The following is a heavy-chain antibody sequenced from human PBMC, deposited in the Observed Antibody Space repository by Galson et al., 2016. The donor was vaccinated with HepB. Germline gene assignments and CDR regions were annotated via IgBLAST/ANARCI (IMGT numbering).Heavy chain of an antibody. CDR2: IYYSGNS. J-gene: IGHJ2*01. D-gene: IGHD4-23*01. CDR1: RTSIDSTKYY. Sequence: SETLSLTCTVSRTSIDSTKYYWGWLRQPPGKGLEWIATIYYSGNSYYNPSLRSRVTISVDTSKKQFSMRLTSVTAADTAVYYCARRVSDRWYESSEGYFDLWGRGNLVTVSS. V-gene: IGHV4-39*01. CDR3: ARRVSDRWYESSEGYFDL.